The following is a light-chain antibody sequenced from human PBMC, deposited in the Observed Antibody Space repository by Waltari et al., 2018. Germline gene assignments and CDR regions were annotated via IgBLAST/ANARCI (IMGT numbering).Light chain of an antibody. CDR1: SSDVGGYNY. Sequence: QSALTQPASVSGSPGQSITISCTGTSSDVGGYNYVSWYQPHPGNAPKLMIYEVSNRPSGVSTRFSGSKSGNTASLTISGLQAEDEADYHCSSYTSSNTYYVFGTGTKVTVL. J-gene: IGLJ1*01. V-gene: IGLV2-14*01. CDR2: EVS. CDR3: SSYTSSNTYYV.